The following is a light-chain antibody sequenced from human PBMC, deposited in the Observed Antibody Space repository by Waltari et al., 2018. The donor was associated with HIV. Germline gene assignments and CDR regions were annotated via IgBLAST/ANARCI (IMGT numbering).Light chain of an antibody. V-gene: IGLV2-23*02. Sequence: QSALTQPASVSGSPGHPITISCPGTTSAVGGYNYVSWYQQHPGNAPKLMIYDVTQRPSGVSNRFSGSKSGNTASLTISGLQAEDEADYYCCSYAGSSTFAVFGGGTKLTVL. CDR2: DVT. CDR1: TSAVGGYNY. CDR3: CSYAGSSTFAV. J-gene: IGLJ2*01.